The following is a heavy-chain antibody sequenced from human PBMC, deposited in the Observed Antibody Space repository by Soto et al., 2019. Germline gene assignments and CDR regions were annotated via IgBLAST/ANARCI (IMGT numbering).Heavy chain of an antibody. J-gene: IGHJ4*02. CDR3: ARAYGGYCSGGSCYGGEFDF. D-gene: IGHD2-15*01. V-gene: IGHV3-21*01. CDR1: GVTLSSYS. CDR2: ISSSSSYI. Sequence: PGGSLRLPCAASGVTLSSYSMNWVRQAPGKGLEWVSSISSSSSYIYYADSVKGRFTISRDNAKNSLYLQMNSLRAEDTAVYYCARAYGGYCSGGSCYGGEFDFCGQGTRVTVAS.